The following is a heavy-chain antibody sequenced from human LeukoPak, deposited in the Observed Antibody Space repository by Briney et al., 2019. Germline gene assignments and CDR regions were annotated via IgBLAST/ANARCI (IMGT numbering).Heavy chain of an antibody. CDR1: GFTFSSYA. CDR2: ISGSGGST. CDR3: AKAEAHVVVGKIDY. Sequence: PGGSLRLSCAASGFTFSSYAMSWVRQAPGKGLEWVSVISGSGGSTYYADSVKGRFTISRDNSKNTLYLQTNSLRAEDTAVYYCAKAEAHVVVGKIDYWGQGTLVTVSS. J-gene: IGHJ4*02. D-gene: IGHD2-2*01. V-gene: IGHV3-23*01.